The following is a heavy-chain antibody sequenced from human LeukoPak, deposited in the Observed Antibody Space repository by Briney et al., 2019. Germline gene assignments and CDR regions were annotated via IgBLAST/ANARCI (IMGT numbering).Heavy chain of an antibody. D-gene: IGHD3-3*01. CDR2: ISYDGNKK. Sequence: GGSLRLSCAASGFTFSSHGMHWVRQAPGKGLEWAALISYDGNKKHYADSVKGRFTISRDNSKNTLYLQMNSLRAEDTAVYYCASRSSIWSGYQDTLYYFDSWGQGTLVTVSS. CDR3: ASRSSIWSGYQDTLYYFDS. J-gene: IGHJ4*02. CDR1: GFTFSSHG. V-gene: IGHV3-30*03.